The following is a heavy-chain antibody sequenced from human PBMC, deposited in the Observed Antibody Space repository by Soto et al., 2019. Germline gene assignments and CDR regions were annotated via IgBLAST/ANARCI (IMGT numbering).Heavy chain of an antibody. CDR1: GYSFTIYW. CDR2: IGPSNSYT. J-gene: IGHJ6*04. Sequence: VESLTISCKGSGYSFTIYWISWVRQMPGKCLQWMGRIGPSNSYTNYSPSFQGHFTISAYNSISTAYLQWSSLQASDTAMYYCARDPARRGPPPHSYYYGMGVWHRQTTVTVSS. CDR3: ARDPARRGPPPHSYYYGMGV. D-gene: IGHD1-26*01. V-gene: IGHV5-10-1*01.